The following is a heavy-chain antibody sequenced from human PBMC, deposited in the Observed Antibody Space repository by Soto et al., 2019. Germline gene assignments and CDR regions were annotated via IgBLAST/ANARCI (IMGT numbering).Heavy chain of an antibody. Sequence: VGSLRLSCAASGFSFSDYYMSWIRQAPGKGLEWVSYIRSSDNTRYYADSVKGRFTISRDNAKNSLYLQMNSLRAEDTAVYYCERGNALYDYWGQGTLVTVSS. CDR1: GFSFSDYY. J-gene: IGHJ4*02. V-gene: IGHV3-11*01. CDR2: IRSSDNTR. CDR3: ERGNALYDY. D-gene: IGHD2-2*01.